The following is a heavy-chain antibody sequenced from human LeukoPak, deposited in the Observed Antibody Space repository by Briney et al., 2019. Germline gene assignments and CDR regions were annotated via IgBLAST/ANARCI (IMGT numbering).Heavy chain of an antibody. J-gene: IGHJ4*02. CDR3: ARTLRGGGALDY. CDR1: GFTFSNYW. D-gene: IGHD3-16*01. V-gene: IGHV3-7*03. Sequence: GGSLRLSCAASGFTFSNYWLNWVRQAPGKGLEWVANIKEDGSEKYYVDSVKGRFTISRDSAKNSLFLQMNSLRAEDTAVYYCARTLRGGGALDYWGQGTLVTVSS. CDR2: IKEDGSEK.